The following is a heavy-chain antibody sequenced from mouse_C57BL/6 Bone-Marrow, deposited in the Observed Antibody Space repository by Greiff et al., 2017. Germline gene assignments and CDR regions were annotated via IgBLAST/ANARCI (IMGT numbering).Heavy chain of an antibody. CDR1: GFNFKDDY. Sequence: VQLQQSGAELVRPGASVKLSCTASGFNFKDDYIHWVKQRPEQGLEWIGWIDPAIGDTEYASKFQGKATITSDTSSNTAYLQLSSLTSEDTAVYYCSSFEGNDFGFWGQGTPLTVAS. D-gene: IGHD2-1*01. CDR2: IDPAIGDT. CDR3: SSFEGNDFGF. J-gene: IGHJ2*01. V-gene: IGHV14-4*01.